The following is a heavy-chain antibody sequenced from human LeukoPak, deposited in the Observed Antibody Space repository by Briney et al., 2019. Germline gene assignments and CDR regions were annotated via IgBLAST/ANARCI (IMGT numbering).Heavy chain of an antibody. CDR3: ASRDCSSTSCHEGYNWFDP. Sequence: SETLSLTCAVYGGSFSGYYWSWIRQPPGKGLEWIGEINHSGSTNYNPSLKSRVTISVDTSKNQFSLKLSSVTAADTAVYYCASRDCSSTSCHEGYNWFDPWGQGILVSVSS. V-gene: IGHV4-34*01. D-gene: IGHD2-2*01. CDR2: INHSGST. J-gene: IGHJ5*02. CDR1: GGSFSGYY.